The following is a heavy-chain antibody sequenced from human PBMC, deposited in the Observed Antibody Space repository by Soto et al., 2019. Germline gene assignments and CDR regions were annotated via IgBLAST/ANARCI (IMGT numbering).Heavy chain of an antibody. D-gene: IGHD3-22*01. V-gene: IGHV4-31*03. Sequence: QVQLQETGPGLVKPSQTLALTCIVSGDSISSGNYYWSWIRQFPGKGLEWIGYASYSGSYFYSPSLKSRITISVDSSRNQFSLKLSSVTAADTAIFYCARERLDFSDYYSGPFDIWGHGTMVTVSS. CDR3: ARERLDFSDYYSGPFDI. CDR2: ASYSGSY. J-gene: IGHJ3*02. CDR1: GDSISSGNYY.